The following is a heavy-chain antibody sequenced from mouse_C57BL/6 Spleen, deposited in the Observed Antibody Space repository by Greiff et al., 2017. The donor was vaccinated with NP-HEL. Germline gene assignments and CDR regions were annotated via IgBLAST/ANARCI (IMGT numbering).Heavy chain of an antibody. V-gene: IGHV1-82*01. Sequence: QVQLQQSGPELVKPGASVKISCKASGYAFSSSWMHWVKQRPGKGLEWIGRIYPGDGDTNYNGKFKGKATLTADKSSSTAYMQHSSLTSEDSAVYFCDRLTTVVAEDWYFDDWGKGTTVTVSS. CDR2: IYPGDGDT. J-gene: IGHJ1*03. D-gene: IGHD1-1*01. CDR1: GYAFSSSW. CDR3: DRLTTVVAEDWYFDD.